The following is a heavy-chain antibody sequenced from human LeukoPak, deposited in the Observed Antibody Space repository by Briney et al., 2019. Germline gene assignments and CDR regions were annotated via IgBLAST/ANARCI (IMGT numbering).Heavy chain of an antibody. CDR1: GVSISTSFYY. V-gene: IGHV4-39*01. CDR2: IYYSGSI. Sequence: SETLSVSCTVSGVSISTSFYYWGWIRQSPGKGLEWIGRIYYSGSIYYSPSLKSRVTISVDTSKNQFSLRLTSVTAADTAVYYCARQFPPPRAIWFGEFHIWGQGTVVTVSS. CDR3: ARQFPPPRAIWFGEFHI. J-gene: IGHJ3*02. D-gene: IGHD3-10*01.